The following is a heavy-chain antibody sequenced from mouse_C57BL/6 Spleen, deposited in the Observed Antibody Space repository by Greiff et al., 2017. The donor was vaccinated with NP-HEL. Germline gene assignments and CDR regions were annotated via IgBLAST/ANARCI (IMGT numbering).Heavy chain of an antibody. J-gene: IGHJ1*03. D-gene: IGHD1-3*01. Sequence: QVQLQQSGPELVKPGASVKISCKASGYAFSSSWMNWVKQRPGKGLEWIGRIYPGDGDTNYNGKFKGKATLTADKSSSTAYMQLSSLTSEDSAVYFCARESSNWYFDVWGTGTTVTVSS. V-gene: IGHV1-82*01. CDR1: GYAFSSSW. CDR3: ARESSNWYFDV. CDR2: IYPGDGDT.